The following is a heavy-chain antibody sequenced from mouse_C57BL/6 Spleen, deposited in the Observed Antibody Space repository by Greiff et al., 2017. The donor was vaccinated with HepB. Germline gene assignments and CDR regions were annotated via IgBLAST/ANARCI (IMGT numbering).Heavy chain of an antibody. CDR1: GFPFLDYV. V-gene: IGHV5-17*01. CDR2: IRSGCSTI. J-gene: IGHJ3*01. CDR3: ARPGYSNYGWFAY. D-gene: IGHD2-5*01. Sequence: DVLLVESGGGLLKPGGSLNLSCAASGFPFLDYVLHFFRLAPEHGLELVAYIRSGCSTIYYASTVKGRFTISRDNAKNTLFLQMTSLSSENTAMYYCARPGYSNYGWFAYWGQGTLVTVSA.